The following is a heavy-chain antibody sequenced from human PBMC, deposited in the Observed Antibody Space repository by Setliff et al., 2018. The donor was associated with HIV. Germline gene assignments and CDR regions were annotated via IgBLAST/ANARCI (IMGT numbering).Heavy chain of an antibody. CDR3: AREAPGSRNRWPYYFDF. Sequence: LSLTCAVSGYSISSGYYWGWIRQPPGKGLEWIGSIFRSGSAYYDPSLTSRATISVDMSKSQFSLKLSSVTAADTAVYSCAREAPGSRNRWPYYFDFWGQGMLVTVS. D-gene: IGHD2-15*01. CDR2: IFRSGSA. CDR1: GYSISSGYY. J-gene: IGHJ4*02. V-gene: IGHV4-38-2*02.